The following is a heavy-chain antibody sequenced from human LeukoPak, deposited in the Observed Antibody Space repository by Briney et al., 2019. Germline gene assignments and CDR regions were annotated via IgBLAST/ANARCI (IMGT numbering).Heavy chain of an antibody. CDR3: ASTPYYYDSSGYPDAFDI. V-gene: IGHV4-59*08. J-gene: IGHJ3*02. CDR1: GGSISSYY. Sequence: PSETLSLTCTVSGGSISSYYWSWIRQPPGKGLEWIGYIYYSGSTNYNPSLKSRVTISVDTSKNQFSLKLSSVTAADTAVYYCASTPYYYDSSGYPDAFDIWGQGTMATVSS. CDR2: IYYSGST. D-gene: IGHD3-22*01.